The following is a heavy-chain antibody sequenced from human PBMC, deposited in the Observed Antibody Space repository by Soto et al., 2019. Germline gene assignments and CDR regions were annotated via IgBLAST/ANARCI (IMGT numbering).Heavy chain of an antibody. J-gene: IGHJ3*01. CDR1: GCSISSYY. CDR2: IYYSGST. D-gene: IGHD3-3*01. V-gene: IGHV4-59*01. Sequence: SETLSLTCTVSGCSISSYYWSWIRQPPGKGLEWIGYIYYSGSTNYNPSLKSRVTISVDTSKNQFSLKLSSVTAADTAVYYCARFGVHVLWGGYYGPLGVFDFGGKGTLAPVSS. CDR3: ARFGVHVLWGGYYGPLGVFDF.